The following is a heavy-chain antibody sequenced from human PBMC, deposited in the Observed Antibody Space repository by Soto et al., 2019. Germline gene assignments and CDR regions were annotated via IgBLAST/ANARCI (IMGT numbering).Heavy chain of an antibody. CDR3: ARVRIVGAREIGF. D-gene: IGHD1-26*01. Sequence: QVHLVQSGGEVKKPGASVKVSCKASGYTFNRHGITWVRQAPGQGLEWMGWISGYNGDINYEQKFQGRVTLSSDTLTRTVYLELKSLRFAHTAVYYCARVRIVGAREIGFWGQGTLVTVSS. CDR1: GYTFNRHG. CDR2: ISGYNGDI. V-gene: IGHV1-18*04. J-gene: IGHJ4*02.